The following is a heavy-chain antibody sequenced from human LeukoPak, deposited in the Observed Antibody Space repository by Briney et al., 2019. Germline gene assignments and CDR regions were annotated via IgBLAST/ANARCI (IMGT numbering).Heavy chain of an antibody. CDR3: AGDSGYCSGGSCYFFYYYYYYMDV. J-gene: IGHJ6*03. D-gene: IGHD2-15*01. CDR2: ISSSSSTI. CDR1: GFTFSSYS. V-gene: IGHV3-48*01. Sequence: PGGSLRLSCAASGFTFSSYSMNWVLQAPGKGPEGVSYISSSSSTIYYADPVKGRFTISRDNAKNSLYLQMNSLRAEDTAVYSWAGDSGYCSGGSCYFFYYYYYYMDVGGKGTTVTVSS.